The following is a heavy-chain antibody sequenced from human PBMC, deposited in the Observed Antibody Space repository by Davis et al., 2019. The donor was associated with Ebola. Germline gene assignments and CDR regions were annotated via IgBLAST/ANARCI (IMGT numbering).Heavy chain of an antibody. CDR2: IIPIFGTA. CDR1: GGTFSSYA. V-gene: IGHV1-69*13. J-gene: IGHJ4*02. D-gene: IGHD3-22*01. CDR3: ARDRYSDGSGYFFEQSH. Sequence: SVKVSCKASGGTFSSYAISWVRQAPGQGLEWMGGIIPIFGTANYVQRFQGRVTITADESTSTAYMELSSLRSEDTAVYYCARDRYSDGSGYFFEQSHWGQGTLVTVSS.